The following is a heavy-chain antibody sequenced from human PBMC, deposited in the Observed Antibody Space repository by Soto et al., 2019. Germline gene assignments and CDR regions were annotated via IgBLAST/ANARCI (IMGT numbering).Heavy chain of an antibody. J-gene: IGHJ4*02. V-gene: IGHV4-30-2*01. CDR2: IYHSGST. CDR3: ASSMTTVTTFDY. CDR1: GGSISSGGYP. Sequence: QLQLQESGSGLVKPSQTLSLTCAVSGGSISSGGYPWSWIRQPPGKGLEWMGYIYHSGSTYYNPSLKSRVTITGDRSKNQYSLKLSSLTAADTAVYYCASSMTTVTTFDYCGQGTLVTVSS. D-gene: IGHD4-17*01.